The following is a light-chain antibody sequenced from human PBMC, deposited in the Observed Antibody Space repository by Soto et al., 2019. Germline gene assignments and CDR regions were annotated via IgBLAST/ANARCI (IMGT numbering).Light chain of an antibody. J-gene: IGLJ1*01. CDR1: SSDVGSYNL. Sequence: QSALTQPASVSGTPGQSITLSCTGTSSDVGSYNLVSCYQQHPGKAPKLMIYEGNKRPSGVSNRFSGSKSGNTDSLTISGLQAEDEADYYCCSFAGSKTLVFGTGTKAPS. V-gene: IGLV2-23*01. CDR2: EGN. CDR3: CSFAGSKTLV.